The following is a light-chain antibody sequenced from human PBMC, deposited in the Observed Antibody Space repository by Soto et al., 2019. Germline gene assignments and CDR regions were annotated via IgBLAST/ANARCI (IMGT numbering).Light chain of an antibody. V-gene: IGKV1-12*01. J-gene: IGKJ4*01. CDR2: AAS. CDR3: QPAKSFPFT. CDR1: QGISSW. Sequence: DIQMTQSPSSVSASVGDRVTITCRTSQGISSWLAWYQQKPGKAPRLLIYAASSLQGGVTSRLSGSGSGTDFTITIRSLEHADFDTYYCQPAKSFPFTFGEGTKVEIK.